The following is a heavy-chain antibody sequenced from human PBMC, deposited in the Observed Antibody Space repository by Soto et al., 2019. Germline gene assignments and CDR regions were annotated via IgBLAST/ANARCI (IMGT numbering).Heavy chain of an antibody. CDR2: IYWTDDK. Sequence: QITVKESGPTLVKPTQNLTLTCTFSGFSLSTSGVGVGWIRKPPGKALEGLALIYWTDDKRYSPSLKSRLTIPMDTSQNQVVLKMANTDTVATATCYCAQRLGPFHPLYYPYGMDVLGQGPTVPVSS. CDR1: GFSLSTSGVG. J-gene: IGHJ6*01. V-gene: IGHV2-5*01. CDR3: AQRLGPFHPLYYPYGMDV.